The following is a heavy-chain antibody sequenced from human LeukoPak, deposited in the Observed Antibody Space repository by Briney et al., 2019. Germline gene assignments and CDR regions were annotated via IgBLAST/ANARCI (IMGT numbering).Heavy chain of an antibody. J-gene: IGHJ4*02. CDR1: GGSIRSYY. V-gene: IGHV4-59*01. D-gene: IGHD6-13*01. CDR3: ARENSNSWYLDY. Sequence: PSETLSLTCTVSGGSIRSYYWSWIRQPPRKGLEWIGYIDDNGSTNYNPSLKSRVTISVDTSKNQFSLRLSSVTAADTAVYYCARENSNSWYLDYWGQGTLVTVSS. CDR2: IDDNGST.